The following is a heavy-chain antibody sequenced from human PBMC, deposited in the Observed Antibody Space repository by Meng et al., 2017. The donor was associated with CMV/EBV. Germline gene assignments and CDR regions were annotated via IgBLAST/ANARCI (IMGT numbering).Heavy chain of an antibody. CDR3: ARDGIAAAAAFDY. D-gene: IGHD6-13*01. Sequence: LSLTCAASGFTFSSYWMSWVRQAPGKGLEWVANIKQDGSEKYCVDSVKGRFTISRDNAKNSLYLQMNSLRAEDTAVYYCARDGIAAAAAFDYWGQGTLVTVSS. CDR1: GFTFSSYW. V-gene: IGHV3-7*01. CDR2: IKQDGSEK. J-gene: IGHJ4*02.